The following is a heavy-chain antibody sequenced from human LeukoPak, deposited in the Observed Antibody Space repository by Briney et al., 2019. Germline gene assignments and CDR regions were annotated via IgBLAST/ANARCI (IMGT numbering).Heavy chain of an antibody. CDR3: ARNHTHEGYGYYFDY. CDR1: GDSISSSISY. V-gene: IGHV4-39*01. Sequence: SETLSLTCTVSGDSISSSISYWGWIRQPPGKGLEWIGSIYYSGSTHYNPSLKSRVIISVDTSKNQFSLRLSSVTAADTAVYYCARNHTHEGYGYYFDYWGQVTLITVSS. D-gene: IGHD5-18*01. CDR2: IYYSGST. J-gene: IGHJ4*02.